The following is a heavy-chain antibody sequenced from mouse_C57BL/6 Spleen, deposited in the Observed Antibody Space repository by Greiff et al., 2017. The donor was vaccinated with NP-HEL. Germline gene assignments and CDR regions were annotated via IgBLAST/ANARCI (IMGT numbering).Heavy chain of an antibody. CDR3: ARPGDYDEAFDY. Sequence: VQLKESGAELVKPGASVKMSCKASGYTFTTYPIEWMKQNHGKSLEWIGNFHPYNDDTKYNEKFKGKATLTVEKSSSTVYLELSRLTSDDSAVYYCARPGDYDEAFDYWGQGTTLTVSS. CDR1: GYTFTTYP. CDR2: FHPYNDDT. V-gene: IGHV1-47*01. D-gene: IGHD2-4*01. J-gene: IGHJ2*01.